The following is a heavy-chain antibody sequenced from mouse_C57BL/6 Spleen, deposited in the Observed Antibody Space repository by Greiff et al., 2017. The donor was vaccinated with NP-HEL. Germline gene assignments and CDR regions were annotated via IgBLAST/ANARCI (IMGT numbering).Heavy chain of an antibody. J-gene: IGHJ1*03. CDR2: IDPENGDT. CDR3: TTFPYYGSHYWYFDV. Sequence: VQLQQSGAELVRPGASVKLSCTASGFNIKDDYMHWVKQRPEQGLEWIGWIDPENGDTEYASKFQGKATITADTSSNTAYLQLSSLTSEDTAVYYCTTFPYYGSHYWYFDVWGTGTTVTVSS. D-gene: IGHD1-1*01. V-gene: IGHV14-4*01. CDR1: GFNIKDDY.